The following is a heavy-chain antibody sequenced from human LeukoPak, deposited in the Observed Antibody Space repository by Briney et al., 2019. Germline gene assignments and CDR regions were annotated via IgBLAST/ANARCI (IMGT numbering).Heavy chain of an antibody. D-gene: IGHD2-2*01. J-gene: IGHJ4*02. CDR2: IKQDGSEK. Sequence: GGSLRLSCAASGFTFSSYWMSWVRQAPGKGLEWVANIKQDGSEKYYVDSVKGRFTISRDNAKNSLYLQMNSLRAEDTAVYYCASLGYCSSTSCYASNYFDCWGQGTLVTVSS. CDR3: ASLGYCSSTSCYASNYFDC. V-gene: IGHV3-7*01. CDR1: GFTFSSYW.